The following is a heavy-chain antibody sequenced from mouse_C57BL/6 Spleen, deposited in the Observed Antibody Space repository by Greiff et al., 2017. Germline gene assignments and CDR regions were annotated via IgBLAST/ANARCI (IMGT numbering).Heavy chain of an antibody. CDR2: IYPGSGST. CDR3: ARRSGIPGNAMDY. V-gene: IGHV1-55*01. CDR1: GYTFTSYW. J-gene: IGHJ4*01. D-gene: IGHD1-1*01. Sequence: VQLQQPGAELVKPGASVKMSCKASGYTFTSYWITWVKQRPGQGLEWIGDIYPGSGSTNYNEKFKSKATLTVDTSSSTAYMQLSSLTSEDSAVYYGARRSGIPGNAMDYWGQGTSVTVSS.